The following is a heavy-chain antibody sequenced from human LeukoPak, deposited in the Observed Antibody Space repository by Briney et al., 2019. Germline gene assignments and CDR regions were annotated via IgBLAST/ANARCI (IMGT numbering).Heavy chain of an antibody. J-gene: IGHJ6*03. CDR1: GGSISSYY. CDR3: ARDRSSSRLYYYMDV. Sequence: SETLSLTCTVSGGSISSYYWSWIRQPPGKGLEWIGYIDYSGSTNYNPSLKSRVTISVDTSKNQFSLKLSSVTAADTAVYYCARDRSSSRLYYYMDVWGKGTTVTVSS. V-gene: IGHV4-59*01. CDR2: IDYSGST. D-gene: IGHD6-6*01.